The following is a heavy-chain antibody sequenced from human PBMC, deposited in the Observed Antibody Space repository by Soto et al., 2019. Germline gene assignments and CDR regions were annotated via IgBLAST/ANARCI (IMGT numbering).Heavy chain of an antibody. J-gene: IGHJ2*01. CDR1: GYTFTSYD. V-gene: IGHV1-8*01. D-gene: IGHD6-19*01. CDR3: ARVSSGWYESRYFDL. Sequence: QVQLVQSGAEVKKPGASVKVSCKASGYTFTSYDINWVRQATGQGLEWMGWMNPNSGNTGYAQKFQGRVTMTRNTSXXTAYMELSSLRSEDTAVYYCARVSSGWYESRYFDLWGRGTLVTVSS. CDR2: MNPNSGNT.